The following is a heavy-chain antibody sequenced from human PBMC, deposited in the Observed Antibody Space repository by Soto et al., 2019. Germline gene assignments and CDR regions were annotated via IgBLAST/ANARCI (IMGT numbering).Heavy chain of an antibody. CDR1: GGSISSYY. CDR3: ASSFEEDQRGSLDY. Sequence: KTSETLSLTCTVSGGSISSYYWSWIRQPPGKGLEWIGYIYYSGSTNYNPSLKSRVTISVDTSKNQFSLKLSSVTAADTAVYYCASSFEEDQRGSLDYWGQGTPVTVSS. J-gene: IGHJ4*02. CDR2: IYYSGST. V-gene: IGHV4-59*01. D-gene: IGHD1-26*01.